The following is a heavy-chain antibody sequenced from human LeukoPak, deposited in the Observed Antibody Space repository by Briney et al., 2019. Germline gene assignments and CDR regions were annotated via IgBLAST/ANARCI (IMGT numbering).Heavy chain of an antibody. D-gene: IGHD6-19*01. V-gene: IGHV1-69*05. CDR3: ARDQQWLAKEDLNWFDP. Sequence: SVKVSCKASGGTFSSYAISGVRQAPGQGLEWMGRIIPIFGTANYAQKFQGRVTITTDESTSTAYMELSSLRSEDTAVYYCARDQQWLAKEDLNWFDPWGQGTLVAVSS. CDR1: GGTFSSYA. CDR2: IIPIFGTA. J-gene: IGHJ5*02.